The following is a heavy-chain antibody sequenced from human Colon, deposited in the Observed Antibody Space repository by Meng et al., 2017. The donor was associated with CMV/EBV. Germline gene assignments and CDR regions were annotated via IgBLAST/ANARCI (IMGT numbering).Heavy chain of an antibody. CDR1: GGSLSGYY. D-gene: IGHD3-3*01. Sequence: QGQIKQWGAGLLKTSETLSLTCGVSGGSLSGYYWTWIRQSPGKGLEWIGEINQSGSTNYNPSLKSRVTVSVDTSKNQFSLRVTSVTAADSALYYCAREAGPFFGVIVYDSWGQGTLVTVSS. V-gene: IGHV4-34*01. CDR2: INQSGST. J-gene: IGHJ4*02. CDR3: AREAGPFFGVIVYDS.